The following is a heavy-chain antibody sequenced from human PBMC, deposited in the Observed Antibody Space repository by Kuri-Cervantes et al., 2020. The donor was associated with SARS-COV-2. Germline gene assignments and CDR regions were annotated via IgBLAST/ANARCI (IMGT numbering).Heavy chain of an antibody. CDR2: ISYDGSNK. J-gene: IGHJ6*02. CDR3: ARGLRGSGSYSPAHYGMDV. D-gene: IGHD3-10*01. V-gene: IGHV3-30-3*01. Sequence: GGSLRLSCAASGFTFSSYAMHWVRQAPGKGLEWVAVISYDGSNKYYADSVKGRFTISRDNSKNTLYLQMNSLRAEDTAVYYCARGLRGSGSYSPAHYGMDVRGQGTTVTVSS. CDR1: GFTFSSYA.